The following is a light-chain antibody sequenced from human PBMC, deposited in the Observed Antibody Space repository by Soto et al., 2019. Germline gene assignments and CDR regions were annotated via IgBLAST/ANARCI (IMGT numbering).Light chain of an antibody. CDR1: QSVSSY. V-gene: IGKV3-11*01. J-gene: IGKJ3*01. CDR3: QQRSNWPPS. Sequence: EIVLTQYTTTVSLSPRERSTLSCRASQSVSSYLAWYQQKPGQAPRLLIYDASNRATGIPARFSGSGSGTDFTLTISSLEPEDFAVYYCQQRSNWPPSFGPGTKVDNK. CDR2: DAS.